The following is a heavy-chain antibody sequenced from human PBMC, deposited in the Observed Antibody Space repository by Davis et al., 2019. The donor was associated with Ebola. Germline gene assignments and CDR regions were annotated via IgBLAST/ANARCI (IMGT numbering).Heavy chain of an antibody. V-gene: IGHV5-10-1*01. CDR3: ALSNTAMVGDFDY. CDR2: IDPSDSYT. CDR1: GYSFTSYW. Sequence: GESLKISCKGSGYSFTSYWISWVRQMPGKGLEWIGRIDPSDSYTNYSLSFQGHVTISADKSISTAYLQWSSLKASDTAMYYCALSNTAMVGDFDYWGQGTLVTVSS. D-gene: IGHD5-18*01. J-gene: IGHJ4*02.